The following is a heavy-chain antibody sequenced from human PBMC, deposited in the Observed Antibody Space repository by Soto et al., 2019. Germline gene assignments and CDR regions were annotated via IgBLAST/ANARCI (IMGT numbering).Heavy chain of an antibody. Sequence: SETLSLTCAVYGGSFSGYYWSWIRQPPGKGLEWIGEINHSGSTNYNPSLKSRVTISVDTSKNHFSLKLSSLRAEDTVVYYCAKVRQWGVEDAFDIWGQGTMVTVSS. D-gene: IGHD6-19*01. CDR2: INHSGST. V-gene: IGHV4-34*01. CDR1: GGSFSGYY. CDR3: AKVRQWGVEDAFDI. J-gene: IGHJ3*02.